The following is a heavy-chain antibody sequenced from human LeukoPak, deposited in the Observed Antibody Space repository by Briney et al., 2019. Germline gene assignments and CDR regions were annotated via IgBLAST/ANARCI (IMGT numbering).Heavy chain of an antibody. Sequence: GGSLRLSCAASGFTFSNAWMSWGRQAPGKGLEWVGRIKSKTDGGTTDYAAPVKGRFTISRDDSKNTLYLQMNSLKTEDTAVYYCTTAPWSGAFDIWGQGTMVTVSS. CDR2: IKSKTDGGTT. V-gene: IGHV3-15*01. D-gene: IGHD2-15*01. J-gene: IGHJ3*02. CDR1: GFTFSNAW. CDR3: TTAPWSGAFDI.